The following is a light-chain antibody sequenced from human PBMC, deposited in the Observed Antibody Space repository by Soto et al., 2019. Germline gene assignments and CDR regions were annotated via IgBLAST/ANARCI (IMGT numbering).Light chain of an antibody. CDR1: QSISSY. CDR2: TAS. J-gene: IGKJ5*01. V-gene: IGKV1-39*01. CDR3: QQRYRTLPIT. Sequence: DIQMTQAPSSLSASLGDRVTITCRASQSISSYLNSYQQKPGKAPKLLIYTASSLQSGVPSRFRGSASGTDFILTISILQPEDFSTCYCQQRYRTLPITFGQGTRLAIK.